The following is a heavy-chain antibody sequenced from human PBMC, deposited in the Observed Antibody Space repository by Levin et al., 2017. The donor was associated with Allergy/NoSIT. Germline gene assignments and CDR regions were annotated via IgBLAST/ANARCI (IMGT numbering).Heavy chain of an antibody. J-gene: IGHJ5*02. Sequence: EASVKVSCKASGYTFSSYDINWVRQATGQGPEWMGWMNPNSGNIGYAQKFQGRVTMTRDTSINTAYMELSSLRSDDTAVYYCARDTSGQGGGWFEPWGQGTLVTVSS. D-gene: IGHD3-22*01. CDR1: GYTFSSYD. CDR3: ARDTSGQGGGWFEP. CDR2: MNPNSGNI. V-gene: IGHV1-8*01.